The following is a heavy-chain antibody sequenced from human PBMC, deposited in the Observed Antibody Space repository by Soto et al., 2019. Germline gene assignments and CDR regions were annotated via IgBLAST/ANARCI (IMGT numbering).Heavy chain of an antibody. CDR3: AKEIYDILTGSDY. D-gene: IGHD3-9*01. CDR1: GFTFSSYG. V-gene: IGHV3-30*18. CDR2: ISYDGSNK. Sequence: GGSLRPSCAASGFTFSSYGMHWVRQAPGKGLEWVAVISYDGSNKYYADSVKGRFTISRDNSKNTLYLQMNSLRAEDTAVYYCAKEIYDILTGSDYWGQGTLVTVSS. J-gene: IGHJ4*02.